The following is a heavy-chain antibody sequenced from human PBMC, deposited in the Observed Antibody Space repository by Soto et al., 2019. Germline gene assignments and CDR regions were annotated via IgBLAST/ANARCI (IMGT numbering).Heavy chain of an antibody. CDR1: GGTFSSYA. D-gene: IGHD2-21*02. CDR3: ARDRLVAYCGGDCYSGDAFDI. CDR2: IIPIFGTA. J-gene: IGHJ3*02. V-gene: IGHV1-69*12. Sequence: QVQLVQSGAEVKKPGSSVKVSCKASGGTFSSYAISWVRQAPGQGLEWMGGIIPIFGTANYAQKFQGRVTITADESTSTAYMELSSLRSEDTAVYYCARDRLVAYCGGDCYSGDAFDIWGQGTMVTVSS.